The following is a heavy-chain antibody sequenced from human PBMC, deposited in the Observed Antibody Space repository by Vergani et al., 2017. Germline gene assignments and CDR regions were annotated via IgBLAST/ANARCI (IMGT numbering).Heavy chain of an antibody. CDR1: GFTFSSYS. D-gene: IGHD6-13*01. V-gene: IGHV3-21*01. CDR3: ARDLPERQQLVLRRWNDGGDY. J-gene: IGHJ4*02. Sequence: EVQLVESGGGLVKPGGSLRLSCAASGFTFSSYSMNWVRQAPGKGLEWVSSISSSSSYIYYADSVRGRFTISRDNAKNSLYLQMNSLRAEDTAVYYCARDLPERQQLVLRRWNDGGDYWGQGTLVTVSS. CDR2: ISSSSSYI.